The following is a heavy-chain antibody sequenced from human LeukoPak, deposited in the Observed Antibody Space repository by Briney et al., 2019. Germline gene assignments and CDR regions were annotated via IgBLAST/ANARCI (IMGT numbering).Heavy chain of an antibody. CDR2: ISSSSSYI. V-gene: IGHV3-11*06. J-gene: IGHJ4*02. CDR3: ARDQHDSSGYCPY. D-gene: IGHD3-22*01. CDR1: GFTFSDYY. Sequence: GGSLRLSCAASGFTFSDYYMSWIRQAPGKGLEWVSYISSSSSYIYYADSVKGRFTISRDNAKNSLYLQMNSLRAEDTAVYYCARDQHDSSGYCPYWGQGTLVTVSS.